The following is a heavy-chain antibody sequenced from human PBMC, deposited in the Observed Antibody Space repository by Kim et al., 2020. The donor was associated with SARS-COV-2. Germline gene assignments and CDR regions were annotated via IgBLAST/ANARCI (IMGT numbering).Heavy chain of an antibody. CDR1: GFTFSTYA. V-gene: IGHV3-64D*09. J-gene: IGHJ4*02. CDR2: INPNGGGT. D-gene: IGHD1-26*01. Sequence: GGSLRLSCSASGFTFSTYAVHCVRQAPGKGLEYVSAINPNGGGTYYADSVKGRFTISRDNSKNTLYLQMSSLRAEDTAVYYCVKTHKPGGSYYFDYWGQG. CDR3: VKTHKPGGSYYFDY.